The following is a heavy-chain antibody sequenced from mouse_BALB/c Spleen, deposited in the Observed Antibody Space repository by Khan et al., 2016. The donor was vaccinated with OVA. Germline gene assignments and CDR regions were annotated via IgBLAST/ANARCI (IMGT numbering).Heavy chain of an antibody. Sequence: VQLQGSGAELARPGASVKMSCKASGYTFTSYTMHWVKQRPGQGLEWIGYINPSSSYPNYNQKFKDKATLTADKSSSTAYMQLSSLTSEDSAVYYCTREGAYYRSDGWFAYWGQGTLVTVSA. CDR3: TREGAYYRSDGWFAY. CDR1: GYTFTSYT. D-gene: IGHD2-14*01. J-gene: IGHJ3*01. CDR2: INPSSSYP. V-gene: IGHV1-4*01.